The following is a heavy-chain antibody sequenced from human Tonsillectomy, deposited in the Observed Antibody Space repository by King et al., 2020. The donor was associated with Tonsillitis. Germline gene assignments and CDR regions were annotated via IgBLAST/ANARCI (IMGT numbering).Heavy chain of an antibody. Sequence: VQLVESGGGFVQPGGSLRLSCAASGFTFSNYAMSWVRQAPGKGLEWVSGISGTGDSTYYADSVKGRFTISRDNSKNTLYLQMNSLRTEDTAVYYCAVVGTDALYIWGQGTMVTVSS. D-gene: IGHD1-1*01. CDR1: GFTFSNYA. CDR2: ISGTGDST. CDR3: AVVGTDALYI. V-gene: IGHV3-23*04. J-gene: IGHJ3*02.